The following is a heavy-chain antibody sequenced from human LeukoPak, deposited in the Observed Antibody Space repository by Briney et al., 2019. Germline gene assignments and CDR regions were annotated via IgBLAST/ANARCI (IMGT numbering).Heavy chain of an antibody. Sequence: SVKVSCRTSEYTFTTYDFDWVRQASGQGLEWMGGIIPIFGTANYAQKFQGRVTITADESTSTAYMELSSLRSEDTAVYYCAREGAVAGNLDYWGQGTLVTVSS. CDR2: IIPIFGTA. CDR1: EYTFTTYD. D-gene: IGHD6-19*01. J-gene: IGHJ4*02. V-gene: IGHV1-69*13. CDR3: AREGAVAGNLDY.